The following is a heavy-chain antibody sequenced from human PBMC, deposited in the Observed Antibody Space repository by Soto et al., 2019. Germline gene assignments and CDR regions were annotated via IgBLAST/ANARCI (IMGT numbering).Heavy chain of an antibody. V-gene: IGHV5-51*01. CDR3: ARPFDSSGWFDY. CDR2: IYPGDSDT. J-gene: IGHJ5*01. CDR1: GNSFTSYG. Sequence: PXESLKVSCQCSGNSFTSYGVGLVLQMPGKGLEYMGIIYPGDSDTRYSPSFQGQVTISADKSISTAYLQWSSLKASDTAMYYCARPFDSSGWFDYCGQRTLVTVSS. D-gene: IGHD6-19*01.